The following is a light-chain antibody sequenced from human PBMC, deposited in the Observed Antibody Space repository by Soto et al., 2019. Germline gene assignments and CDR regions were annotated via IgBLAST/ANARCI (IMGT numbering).Light chain of an antibody. CDR2: EVS. Sequence: GAPGQSITTSCTGTISDVGGYNYVSWYQQHPGKAPKLMIYEVSNRPSGVSNRFSGSKSGNTASLTISGLQAEDEADYYCSSYTSSSTLVFGTGTKVTVL. CDR1: ISDVGGYNY. J-gene: IGLJ1*01. CDR3: SSYTSSSTLV. V-gene: IGLV2-14*01.